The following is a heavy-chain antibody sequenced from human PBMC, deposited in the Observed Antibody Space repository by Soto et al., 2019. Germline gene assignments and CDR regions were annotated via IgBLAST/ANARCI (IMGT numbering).Heavy chain of an antibody. CDR2: ISWNSGSI. D-gene: IGHD4-17*01. J-gene: IGHJ6*02. CDR1: GFTFDDYA. CDR3: AKDRGYGGTYYYYGMDV. V-gene: IGHV3-9*01. Sequence: EVQLVESGGGLVQPGRSLRLSCAASGFTFDDYAMYWVRQAPGKGLEWVSGISWNSGSIGYADSVKGRFTISRDNAKNSLYLQMNSLRAEDTALYYCAKDRGYGGTYYYYGMDVWGQGTTVTVSS.